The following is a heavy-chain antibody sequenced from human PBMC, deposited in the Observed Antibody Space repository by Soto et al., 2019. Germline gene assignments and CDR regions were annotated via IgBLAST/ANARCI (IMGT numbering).Heavy chain of an antibody. V-gene: IGHV3-11*01. CDR1: GFTFSDYY. D-gene: IGHD2-8*01. CDR3: AKDVPQVYSMYYFDY. J-gene: IGHJ4*02. Sequence: PGGSLRLSCAASGFTFSDYYMSWIRQAPGKGLEWVSYISSSGSTIYYADSVKGRFTISRDNAKNSLYLQMNSLRAEDTAVYYCAKDVPQVYSMYYFDYWGQGTLVTVSS. CDR2: ISSSGSTI.